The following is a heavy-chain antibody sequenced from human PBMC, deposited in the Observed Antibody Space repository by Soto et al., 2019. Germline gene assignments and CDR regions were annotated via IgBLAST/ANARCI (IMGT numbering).Heavy chain of an antibody. CDR2: INHSGST. V-gene: IGHV4-34*01. CDR1: GGSFSGYY. CDR3: ASTQYGGNSSGAFDS. Sequence: PSETLSLTCAVYGGSFSGYYWTWIRQPPGTGLEWIGEINHSGSTNYNPSLKSRVTISVDTSKNQFSLKLTSVTAADTAVYYCASTQYGGNSSGAFDSWGQGTMVTVSS. J-gene: IGHJ3*02. D-gene: IGHD2-21*02.